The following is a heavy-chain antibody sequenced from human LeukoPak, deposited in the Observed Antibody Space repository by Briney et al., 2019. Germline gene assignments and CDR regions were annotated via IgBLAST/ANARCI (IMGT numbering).Heavy chain of an antibody. V-gene: IGHV3-23*01. CDR3: AKGGYDYVEVGYFDY. CDR1: GFPFASYA. J-gene: IGHJ4*02. Sequence: GGSLRLSCAASGFPFASYAMSWVRQTPGKGLEWVSHIIGSVASTYYADSVKGRFTISRDNTKNTLYLQMNSLTADDTAVYFCAKGGYDYVEVGYFDYWGQGTVVTVSS. D-gene: IGHD5-12*01. CDR2: IIGSVAST.